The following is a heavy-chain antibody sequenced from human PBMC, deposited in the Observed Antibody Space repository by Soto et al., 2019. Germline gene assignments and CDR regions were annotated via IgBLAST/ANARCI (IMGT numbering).Heavy chain of an antibody. CDR1: GFTFTSSA. CDR3: AAAKGYSGYGSSYYYYYYMDV. D-gene: IGHD5-12*01. J-gene: IGHJ6*03. V-gene: IGHV1-58*02. Sequence: GASVKVSCKASGFTFTSSAMQWGRQARGQRLEWIGLIVVGSGNTNYAQKFQERVTITRDMSTSTAYMELSSLRSEDTAVYYCAAAKGYSGYGSSYYYYYYMDVWGKGTTVTVSS. CDR2: IVVGSGNT.